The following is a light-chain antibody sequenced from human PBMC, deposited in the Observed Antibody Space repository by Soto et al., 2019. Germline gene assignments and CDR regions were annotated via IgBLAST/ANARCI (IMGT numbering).Light chain of an antibody. J-gene: IGKJ1*01. Sequence: DIQMTHAPSTLSASVGDRVTITCRASQTIINWLAWYQQKPRKAPKLLSYKASTLEGEVPSRLSVSRSESDYTLTIASLQHEDFDTYYCQQLNGSPCTLSQGTKFDIK. CDR1: QTIINW. V-gene: IGKV1-5*03. CDR3: QQLNGSPCT. CDR2: KAS.